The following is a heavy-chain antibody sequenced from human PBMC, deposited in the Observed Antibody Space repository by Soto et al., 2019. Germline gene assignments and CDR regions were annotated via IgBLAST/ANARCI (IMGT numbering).Heavy chain of an antibody. J-gene: IGHJ4*02. CDR1: GGSISDYY. CDR2: IDHSGTT. D-gene: IGHD2-21*02. Sequence: PSETLSLTCAVYGGSISDYYWSWIRQPPGKGLEWIGEIDHSGTTNYNPSLKSRATISVDTSKNQFSLKLSSVTAADTAVYYCARVVVTATGPFDYWGQGTLVTVSS. V-gene: IGHV4-34*01. CDR3: ARVVVTATGPFDY.